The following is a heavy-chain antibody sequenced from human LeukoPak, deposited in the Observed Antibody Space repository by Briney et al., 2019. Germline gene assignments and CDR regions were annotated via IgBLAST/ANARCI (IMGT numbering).Heavy chain of an antibody. CDR3: AIWRDRGWFDP. D-gene: IGHD3-16*01. CDR2: IYYTGST. Sequence: SETLSLTCTVSGGSISSYYWSWIQQPPGKGLEWIGYIYYTGSTNYNPSLKSRVTISVDTSRNQFSLKLSSVTAADAAVYYCAIWRDRGWFDPWGQGTLVTVSS. V-gene: IGHV4-59*08. CDR1: GGSISSYY. J-gene: IGHJ5*02.